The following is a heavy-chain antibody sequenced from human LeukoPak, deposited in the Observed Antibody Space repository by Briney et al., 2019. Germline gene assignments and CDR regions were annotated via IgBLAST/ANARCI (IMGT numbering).Heavy chain of an antibody. V-gene: IGHV4-34*01. CDR2: INHSGST. J-gene: IGHJ4*02. Sequence: SETLSLTCAVYGGSFSGYYWSWIRQPPGKGLEWIGEINHSGSTNYNPSLKSRVTISVDTSKNQFPLKLSSVAAADTAVYYCARETYYYDSSGYYYVDYFDYWGQGTLVTVSS. D-gene: IGHD3-22*01. CDR3: ARETYYYDSSGYYYVDYFDY. CDR1: GGSFSGYY.